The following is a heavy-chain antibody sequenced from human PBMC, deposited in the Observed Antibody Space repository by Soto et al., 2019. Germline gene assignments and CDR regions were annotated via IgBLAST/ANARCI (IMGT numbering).Heavy chain of an antibody. J-gene: IGHJ6*02. D-gene: IGHD3-10*01. Sequence: PGGSLRLSCAASGFTFSSYGMHCVRQAPGKGLEWVAVISYDGSSKYYADSVKGQFTISRGTAKNTLYLQMNSLRAEDTAVYYCARTGPASYGSGSYYQAYYYYGMYVWGQGNTVTVSS. V-gene: IGHV3-30*03. CDR3: ARTGPASYGSGSYYQAYYYYGMYV. CDR1: GFTFSSYG. CDR2: ISYDGSSK.